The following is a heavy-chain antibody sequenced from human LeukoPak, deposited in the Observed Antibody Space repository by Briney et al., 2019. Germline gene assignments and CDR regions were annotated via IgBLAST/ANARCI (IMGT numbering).Heavy chain of an antibody. CDR1: GFTFSSYS. D-gene: IGHD2-21*02. CDR3: ARDPLAYRGSDCDEADAFDI. Sequence: PGGSLRLSCAASGFTFSSYSMNWVRQAPGKGLEWVSYISSSSSTIYYADSVKGRFTISRDNAKNSLYLQMNSLRAEDTAVYYCARDPLAYRGSDCDEADAFDIWGQGTMVTVSS. V-gene: IGHV3-48*01. J-gene: IGHJ3*02. CDR2: ISSSSSTI.